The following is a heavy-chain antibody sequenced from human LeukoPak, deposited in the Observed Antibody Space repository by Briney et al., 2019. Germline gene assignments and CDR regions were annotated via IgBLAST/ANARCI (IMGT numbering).Heavy chain of an antibody. Sequence: SETLSLTCAVYGGSFSGYYWSWIRQPPGKGLEWIGEINHSGSTNYNPSLKSRVTISVDTSKNQFSLKLSSVTAADTAVYYCARDPLAAWGQGTMVTVSS. CDR1: GGSFSGYY. CDR2: INHSGST. CDR3: ARDPLAA. V-gene: IGHV4-34*01. D-gene: IGHD6-25*01. J-gene: IGHJ3*01.